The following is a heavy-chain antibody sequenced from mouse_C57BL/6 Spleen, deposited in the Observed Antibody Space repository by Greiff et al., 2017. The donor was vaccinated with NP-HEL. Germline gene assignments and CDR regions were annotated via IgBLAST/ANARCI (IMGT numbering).Heavy chain of an antibody. Sequence: QVHVKQSGAELVKPGASVKVSCKASGYTFTSYWMHWVKQRPGQGLEWIGRIHPSDSDTNYNQKFKGKATLAVDKSSSTAYMQLRSLTSEDSAVYYCAIGGGDAMDYWGQGTSVTVSS. V-gene: IGHV1-74*01. CDR2: IHPSDSDT. D-gene: IGHD1-1*02. J-gene: IGHJ4*01. CDR3: AIGGGDAMDY. CDR1: GYTFTSYW.